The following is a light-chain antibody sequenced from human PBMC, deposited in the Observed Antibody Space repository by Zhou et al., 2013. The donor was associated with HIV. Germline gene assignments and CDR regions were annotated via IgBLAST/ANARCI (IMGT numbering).Light chain of an antibody. V-gene: IGKV1-5*01. Sequence: DIQMTQSPSTLSASVGDRVTITCRASQSISRLLAWYQQKPGKAPKLLIYAASSLQSGVPSRFSGSGSGTEFTLTISSLQPDDFATYYCQQYNSYSYSFGQGTKLEIK. CDR1: QSISRL. CDR3: QQYNSYSYS. J-gene: IGKJ2*03. CDR2: AAS.